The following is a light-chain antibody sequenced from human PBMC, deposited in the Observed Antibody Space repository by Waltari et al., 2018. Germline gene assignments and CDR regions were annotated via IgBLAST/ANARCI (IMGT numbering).Light chain of an antibody. CDR2: TDT. V-gene: IGLV1-44*01. Sequence: QSVLIQPPSASGIPGQGVTISCPGGSSNIRSNTVSWYQQFAGAAPQLLIHTDTQRPSGVPDRFSGSKSGTSASLAISGLQSEDEAHYFCASWDDSLSGRVFGGGTKVTVL. J-gene: IGLJ3*02. CDR3: ASWDDSLSGRV. CDR1: SSNIRSNT.